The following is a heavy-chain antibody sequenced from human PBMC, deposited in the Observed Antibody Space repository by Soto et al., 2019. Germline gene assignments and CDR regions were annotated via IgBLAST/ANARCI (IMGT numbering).Heavy chain of an antibody. D-gene: IGHD3-10*01. CDR2: IYYSGST. CDR1: GGSISSYY. CDR3: AREYGSGSYYRPNWFDP. J-gene: IGHJ5*02. Sequence: PSETLSLTCTVSGGSISSYYWSWIRQPPGKGLEWIGYIYYSGSTNYNPSLKSRVTISVDTSKNQFSLKLSSVTAADTAVYYCAREYGSGSYYRPNWFDPWGQGTLVTVSS. V-gene: IGHV4-59*01.